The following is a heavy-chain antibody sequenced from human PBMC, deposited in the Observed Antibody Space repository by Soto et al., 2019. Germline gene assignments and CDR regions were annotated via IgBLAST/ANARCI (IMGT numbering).Heavy chain of an antibody. CDR3: ARDPAYCGGDCYSDNWLDP. D-gene: IGHD2-21*02. CDR2: ISSSSSYI. V-gene: IGHV3-21*01. J-gene: IGHJ5*02. Sequence: GGSLRLSCAASGFTFSSYSMNWVRQAPGKGLEWVSSISSSSSYIYYADSVKGRFTISRDNAKNSLYLQMNSLRAEDTAVYYCARDPAYCGGDCYSDNWLDPWGQGTLVTVSS. CDR1: GFTFSSYS.